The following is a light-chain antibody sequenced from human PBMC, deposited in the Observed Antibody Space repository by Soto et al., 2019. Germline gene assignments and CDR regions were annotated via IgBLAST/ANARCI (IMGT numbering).Light chain of an antibody. CDR2: RNN. J-gene: IGLJ3*02. V-gene: IGLV1-47*01. CDR3: AARDGNPPASG. CDR1: TSNIANSF. Sequence: QSVLTQAPSVSGTPGQRVTISCSGSTSNIANSFVYWYQHVPGTAPKILMYRNNQRPSGVPDRFSGSKSGTSASLAVSGLRPEDEFDCFCAARDGNPPASGFGGG.